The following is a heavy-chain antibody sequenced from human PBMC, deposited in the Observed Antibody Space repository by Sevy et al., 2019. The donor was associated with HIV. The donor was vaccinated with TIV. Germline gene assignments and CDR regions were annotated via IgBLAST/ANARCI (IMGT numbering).Heavy chain of an antibody. CDR3: ARGGYYFDSNTPDLDY. CDR1: GYKFTSYY. Sequence: ASVKVSCKASGYKFTSYYMHWVRQAPGQGLEWMGIFNPDGGSTSYTQKLQGRVTLTGDTSRSTLYMELSSLRSEDTAFYYCARGGYYFDSNTPDLDYWGQGTLVTVSS. V-gene: IGHV1-46*04. CDR2: FNPDGGST. D-gene: IGHD3-22*01. J-gene: IGHJ4*02.